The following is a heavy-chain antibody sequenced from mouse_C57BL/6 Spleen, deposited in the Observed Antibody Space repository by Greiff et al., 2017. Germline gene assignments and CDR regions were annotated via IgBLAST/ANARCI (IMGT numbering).Heavy chain of an antibody. V-gene: IGHV1-52*01. J-gene: IGHJ3*01. CDR2: IDPSDSET. D-gene: IGHD2-5*01. CDR1: GYTFTSYW. Sequence: VQLQQPGAELVRPGSSVKLSCKASGYTFTSYWMHWVKQRPIQGLEWIGNIDPSDSETHYNQKFKDKATLTVDKSSSTAYMQLSSLTSGASAVYYCASGYYSNYWFAYWGQGTLVTVSA. CDR3: ASGYYSNYWFAY.